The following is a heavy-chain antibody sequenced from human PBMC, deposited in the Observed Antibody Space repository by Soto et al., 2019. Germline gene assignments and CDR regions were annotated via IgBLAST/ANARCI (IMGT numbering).Heavy chain of an antibody. Sequence: ASVKVSCKASGYTFTSYAMHWVRQAPGQRLEWMGWINAGNGNTKYSQKFQGRVTITRDTSASTAYMELSSLRSEDTAVYYCARVDDYVWGSYRSLYYRGQGTLVTVSS. CDR1: GYTFTSYA. J-gene: IGHJ4*02. CDR2: INAGNGNT. V-gene: IGHV1-3*01. D-gene: IGHD3-16*02. CDR3: ARVDDYVWGSYRSLYY.